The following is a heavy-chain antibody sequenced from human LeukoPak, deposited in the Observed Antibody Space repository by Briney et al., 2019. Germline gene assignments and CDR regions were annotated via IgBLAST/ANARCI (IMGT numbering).Heavy chain of an antibody. Sequence: GGSLRLSCAASGFTFSSYGMHWVRQAPGKGLEWVAVIWYDGSNKYYADSVKGRFTISRDNSKNTLYLQMNSLRAEDTAVYYCARDHTYYDFWSGSQSLDGMDVWGQGTTVTVSS. CDR3: ARDHTYYDFWSGSQSLDGMDV. CDR2: IWYDGSNK. J-gene: IGHJ6*02. V-gene: IGHV3-33*01. CDR1: GFTFSSYG. D-gene: IGHD3-3*01.